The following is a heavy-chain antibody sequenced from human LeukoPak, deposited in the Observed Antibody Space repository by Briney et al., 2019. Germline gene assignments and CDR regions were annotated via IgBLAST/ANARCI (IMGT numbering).Heavy chain of an antibody. J-gene: IGHJ4*02. V-gene: IGHV1-69*13. CDR1: GGTFSSYA. CDR2: IIPIFGTA. CDR3: ARGRGYSGYDSAGYFDY. D-gene: IGHD5-12*01. Sequence: ASVKVSCKASGGTFSSYAISWVRQAPGQGLEWMGGIIPIFGTANYAQKFQGRVTITADASTSTAYMELSTLRSEDTAVYYCARGRGYSGYDSAGYFDYWGQGTLVTVSS.